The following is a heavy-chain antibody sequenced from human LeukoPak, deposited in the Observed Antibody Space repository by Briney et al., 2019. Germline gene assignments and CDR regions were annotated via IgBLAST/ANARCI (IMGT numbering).Heavy chain of an antibody. Sequence: PSETLSLTCAVYGGSFSGYYWSWIRQPPGKGLEWIGEINHSGSTNYNPSLKSRVTISVDTSKNQFSLKLSSVTAADTAVYYCASCHCSGGSRYSIGYFQHWGQGTLVTVSS. D-gene: IGHD2-15*01. CDR3: ASCHCSGGSRYSIGYFQH. CDR2: INHSGST. V-gene: IGHV4-34*01. CDR1: GGSFSGYY. J-gene: IGHJ1*01.